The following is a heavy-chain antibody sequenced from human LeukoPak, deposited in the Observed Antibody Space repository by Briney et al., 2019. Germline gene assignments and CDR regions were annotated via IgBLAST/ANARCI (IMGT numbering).Heavy chain of an antibody. CDR3: VRLQPNTGEWAFDI. D-gene: IGHD1-1*01. Sequence: SETLSLTCTVSGGSISSYYWSWIRQPPGEGLEWIGYISNSGSTNYNPSLKSRVTISVDTSKDQLSLKLSSVTAADTAVYHCVRLQPNTGEWAFDIWGQGTMVSVSS. CDR1: GGSISSYY. V-gene: IGHV4-59*01. J-gene: IGHJ3*02. CDR2: ISNSGST.